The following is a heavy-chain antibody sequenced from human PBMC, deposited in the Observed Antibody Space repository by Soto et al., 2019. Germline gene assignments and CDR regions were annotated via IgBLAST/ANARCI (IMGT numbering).Heavy chain of an antibody. Sequence: QVRLVESGGGVVQPGTSLRLSCVGSGFIFTHYGIHWVRQAPGKGLEWGAVFWADGSSIYYGDSVKGRFTISSDNSKNTVYLQMNSLRAEDTAVYYCARDVDTSSHYSRFDPWGQVTLVTVSS. CDR2: FWADGSSI. CDR3: ARDVDTSSHYSRFDP. D-gene: IGHD3-22*01. CDR1: GFIFTHYG. J-gene: IGHJ5*02. V-gene: IGHV3-33*01.